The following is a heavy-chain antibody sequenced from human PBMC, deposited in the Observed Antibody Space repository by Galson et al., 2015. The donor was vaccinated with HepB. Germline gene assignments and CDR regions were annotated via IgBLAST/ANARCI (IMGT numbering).Heavy chain of an antibody. V-gene: IGHV3-23*01. Sequence: SLRLSCAASGFTFSSYAMSWVRQAPGKGLEWVSAISGSGGSTYYADSVKGRFTISRDNSKNTLYLQMNSLRAEDTAVYYCAKDPDNIGVVVAATRSPAWFVPWGQGTLVTVSS. CDR3: AKDPDNIGVVVAATRSPAWFVP. D-gene: IGHD2-15*01. J-gene: IGHJ5*02. CDR1: GFTFSSYA. CDR2: ISGSGGST.